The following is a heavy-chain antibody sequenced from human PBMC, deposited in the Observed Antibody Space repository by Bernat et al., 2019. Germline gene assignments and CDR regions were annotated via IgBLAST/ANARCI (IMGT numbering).Heavy chain of an antibody. J-gene: IGHJ6*02. Sequence: QVQLVESGGGVVQPGRSLRLSCAASGFTFSSYGMHWFRQAPGKGLEWVAVISYDGSNKYYADSVKGRFTISRDNSKNTLYLQMNSLRAEDTAVYYCAKGSIHVRYYYGMDVWGQGTTVTVSS. D-gene: IGHD2-2*01. CDR1: GFTFSSYG. CDR3: AKGSIHVRYYYGMDV. CDR2: ISYDGSNK. V-gene: IGHV3-30*18.